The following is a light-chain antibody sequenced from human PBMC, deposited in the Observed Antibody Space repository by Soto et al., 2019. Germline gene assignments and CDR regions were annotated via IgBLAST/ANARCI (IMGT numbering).Light chain of an antibody. V-gene: IGLV2-14*03. CDR2: EVS. CDR3: GSYTSATTWV. J-gene: IGLJ3*02. CDR1: SSDIGRYNY. Sequence: QSVLTQPASVSGSPGQSITISCTGSSSDIGRYNYVSWYQQLPGKAPKLMIYEVSNRPSGVSNRFSGSKSGNTASLSISGLQTEDEAEYYCGSYTSATTWVFGGGTKLTVL.